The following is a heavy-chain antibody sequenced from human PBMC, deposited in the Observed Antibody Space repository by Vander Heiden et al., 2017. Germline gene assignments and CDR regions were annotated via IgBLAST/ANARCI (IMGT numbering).Heavy chain of an antibody. CDR1: GFIFTDFW. Sequence: LLQSGAEVKKPGESLTISCKGSGFIFTDFWIGWVRQMPGEGREWVAIIYPGDSDTRYRPALQGRVTISADKSVNTIYLQWSSLRASDSAMYYCAKRDHTLLSAKWFDPWGQGTLVTVSS. J-gene: IGHJ5*02. V-gene: IGHV5-51*01. CDR2: IYPGDSDT. CDR3: AKRDHTLLSAKWFDP. D-gene: IGHD6-25*01.